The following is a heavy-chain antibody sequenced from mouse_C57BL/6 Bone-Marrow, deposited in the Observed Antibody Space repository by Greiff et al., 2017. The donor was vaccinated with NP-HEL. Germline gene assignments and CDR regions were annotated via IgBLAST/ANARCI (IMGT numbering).Heavy chain of an antibody. CDR3: ARDRPGSTYAMDY. Sequence: EVQLVESGGGLVKPGGSLKLSCAASGFTFSSYAMSWVRQTPEKRLEWVATISDGGSYTYYPDNVKGRFTISRDNAKNNLYLQMSHLKSEDTAMYYCARDRPGSTYAMDYWGQGTSVTVSS. V-gene: IGHV5-4*01. CDR2: ISDGGSYT. D-gene: IGHD1-1*01. CDR1: GFTFSSYA. J-gene: IGHJ4*01.